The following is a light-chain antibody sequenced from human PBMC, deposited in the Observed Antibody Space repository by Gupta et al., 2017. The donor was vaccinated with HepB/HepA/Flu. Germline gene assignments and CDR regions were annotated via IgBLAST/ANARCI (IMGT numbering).Light chain of an antibody. V-gene: IGLV2-14*01. J-gene: IGLJ2*01. Sequence: SALTQPASVSGSPGQSITISCTGTSSDVGGYNYVSWYQQHPGKAPKLMIYDVSTRPSGVSNRFSGSKSGSTASLTISGLQAEDEADYYCSSYTSSSTLVVFGGGTKLTVL. CDR1: SSDVGGYNY. CDR3: SSYTSSSTLVV. CDR2: DVS.